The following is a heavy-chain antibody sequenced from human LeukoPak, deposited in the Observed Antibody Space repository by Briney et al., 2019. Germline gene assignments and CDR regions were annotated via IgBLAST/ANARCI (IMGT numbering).Heavy chain of an antibody. CDR1: GFTVSSNY. CDR3: AREPYDFWSGEDY. J-gene: IGHJ4*02. CDR2: IYSGGST. D-gene: IGHD3-3*01. Sequence: PGGSLRLSCAASGFTVSSNYMSWVRQAPGKGLEWVSVIYSGGSTYYVDSVKGRFTISRDNSKNTLYLQMNSLRAEDTAVYYCAREPYDFWSGEDYWGQGTLVTVSS. V-gene: IGHV3-53*01.